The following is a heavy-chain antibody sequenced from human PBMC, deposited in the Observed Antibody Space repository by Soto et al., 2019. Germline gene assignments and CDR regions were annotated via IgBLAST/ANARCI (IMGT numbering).Heavy chain of an antibody. CDR3: AKALDIVVVPGFHGMDV. V-gene: IGHV3-30*18. J-gene: IGHJ6*02. D-gene: IGHD2-2*03. CDR2: ISYDGSNK. CDR1: GFTFSSYG. Sequence: GGSLRLSCAASGFTFSSYGIHWVRRAPGKGLEWVAVISYDGSNKYYADSVKGRFTISRDNSKNTLYLQMNSLRAEDTAVYYCAKALDIVVVPGFHGMDVWGQGTTVTVSS.